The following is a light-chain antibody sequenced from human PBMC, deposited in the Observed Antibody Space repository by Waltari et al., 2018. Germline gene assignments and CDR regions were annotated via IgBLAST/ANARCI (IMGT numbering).Light chain of an antibody. V-gene: IGKV3-15*01. CDR2: GGS. CDR3: HQHNSWPPLS. J-gene: IGKJ4*01. Sequence: EIVMTQSPAPLSVSPGERATLSCRASQSVSSNLAWYQQKPGQAPRLLIYGGSTRATGVPARFSGSGSGTDFTLTISGLQSEDYAVYFCHQHNSWPPLSFGGGTKVEIK. CDR1: QSVSSN.